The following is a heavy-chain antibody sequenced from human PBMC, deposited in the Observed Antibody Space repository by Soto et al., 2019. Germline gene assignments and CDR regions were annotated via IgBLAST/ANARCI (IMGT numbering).Heavy chain of an antibody. J-gene: IGHJ4*02. V-gene: IGHV3-48*02. CDR1: GFTFSSYS. Sequence: GGSLRLSCAASGFTFSSYSMNWVRQAPGKGLEWVSYISSSSSAIYSADSVKGRFTISRDNAKNSLYLQMNSLRDEDTAVYYCAKLSGYSYGYVDYWGQGTLVTVSS. D-gene: IGHD5-18*01. CDR2: ISSSSSAI. CDR3: AKLSGYSYGYVDY.